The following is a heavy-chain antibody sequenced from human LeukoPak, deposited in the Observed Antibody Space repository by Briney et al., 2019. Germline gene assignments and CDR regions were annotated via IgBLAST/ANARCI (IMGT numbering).Heavy chain of an antibody. CDR2: ISGSGGST. J-gene: IGHJ4*02. V-gene: IGHV3-23*01. Sequence: GGSLRLSCAASGFTFSSYAMSWVRQAPGKGLEWVSAISGSGGSTYYADSVKGRFTISRDNSKNTLYLQMNSLRAEDTAVYYCARDFPDCSSTSCHRGLDYWGQGTLVTVSS. D-gene: IGHD2-2*01. CDR1: GFTFSSYA. CDR3: ARDFPDCSSTSCHRGLDY.